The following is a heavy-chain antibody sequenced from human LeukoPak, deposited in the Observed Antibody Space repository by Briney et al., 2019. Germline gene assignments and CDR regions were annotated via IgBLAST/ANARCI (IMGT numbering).Heavy chain of an antibody. D-gene: IGHD1-26*01. CDR3: ARTPFYSGSYYEVYYFDD. Sequence: ASVKVSCKASGYTFTSYCISWVRQAPGPGLEWMGWISAYNGNTNYAQKLQGRVTMTTDTSKSTAYMELRSLRSDDTAVYYCARTPFYSGSYYEVYYFDDWGQGTLVTVSS. CDR1: GYTFTSYC. V-gene: IGHV1-18*01. J-gene: IGHJ4*02. CDR2: ISAYNGNT.